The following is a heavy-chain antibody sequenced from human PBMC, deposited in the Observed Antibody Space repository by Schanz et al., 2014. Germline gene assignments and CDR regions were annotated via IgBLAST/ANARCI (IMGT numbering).Heavy chain of an antibody. CDR1: GFTFSSYA. V-gene: IGHV3-23*01. CDR3: AKDPSHGDYDYYFDY. D-gene: IGHD3-22*01. Sequence: EVQLLESGGGLVQPGGSLRLSCAASGFTFSSYAMSWVRQAPGKGLEWVSALSGSGGSKYYADSVKGRFTISRDNSENTLYLQMNSLSAEDTAVYYCAKDPSHGDYDYYFDYWGQGTLVTVSS. CDR2: LSGSGGSK. J-gene: IGHJ4*02.